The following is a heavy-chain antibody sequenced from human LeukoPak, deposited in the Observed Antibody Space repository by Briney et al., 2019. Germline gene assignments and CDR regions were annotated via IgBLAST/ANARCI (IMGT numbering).Heavy chain of an antibody. D-gene: IGHD1-1*01. V-gene: IGHV3-64*01. J-gene: IGHJ3*02. CDR1: GFTFSSYA. CDR2: ISSNGGST. Sequence: PGGSPRLSXAASGFTFSSYAMHWVRQAPGKGLEYVSGISSNGGSTYYANSVKGRFTISRDNSKNTLYLQMGSLRAEDMAVYYCARDKNDQGAFDIWGQGTMVTVSS. CDR3: ARDKNDQGAFDI.